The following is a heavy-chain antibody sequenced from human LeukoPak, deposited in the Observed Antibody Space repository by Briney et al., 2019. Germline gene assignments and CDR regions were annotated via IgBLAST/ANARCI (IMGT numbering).Heavy chain of an antibody. CDR2: IYYSGST. CDR1: GGSISSYY. D-gene: IGHD4-11*01. J-gene: IGHJ4*02. V-gene: IGHV4-59*01. Sequence: PSETLSLTCTVSGGSISSYYWSWTRQPPGKGLEWIGYIYYSGSTNYNPSLKSRVTISVDTSKNQFSLKLSSVTAADTAVYYCARVQEPKYYFDYWGQGTLVTVSS. CDR3: ARVQEPKYYFDY.